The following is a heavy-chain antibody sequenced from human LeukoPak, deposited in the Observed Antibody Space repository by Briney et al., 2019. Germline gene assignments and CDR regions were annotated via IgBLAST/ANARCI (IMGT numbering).Heavy chain of an antibody. CDR1: GFTFSPYS. J-gene: IGHJ6*03. V-gene: IGHV3-21*01. CDR2: ISSSSSYI. Sequence: GGSLRLSCAASGFTFSPYSMNWVRQAPRKGLEWVSSISSSSSYIYYADSVKGRFTISRDNVKNSLYLQMNSLRAEDTAVYYCARGIEYSSSSGYYNYYYMDVWGIGTTVTVSS. D-gene: IGHD6-6*01. CDR3: ARGIEYSSSSGYYNYYYMDV.